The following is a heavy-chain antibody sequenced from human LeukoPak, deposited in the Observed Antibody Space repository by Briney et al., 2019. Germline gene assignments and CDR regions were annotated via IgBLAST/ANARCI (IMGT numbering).Heavy chain of an antibody. CDR3: AHRRGYNWFDP. J-gene: IGHJ5*02. Sequence: ASGPTLVNPTQTLTLTCSFPGFSLSTSGMGLAWIRQPPGKALEWLALIYWNDDNLHSPSLKSRLTIAKDTSKNQVVLTMTNMDPVDTATYYCAHRRGYNWFDPWGQGTLVTVSS. CDR1: GFSLSTSGMG. V-gene: IGHV2-5*01. CDR2: IYWNDDN.